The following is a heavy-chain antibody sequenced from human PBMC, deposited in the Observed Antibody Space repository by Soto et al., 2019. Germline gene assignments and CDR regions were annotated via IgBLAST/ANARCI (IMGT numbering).Heavy chain of an antibody. J-gene: IGHJ4*02. CDR1: GFTFSSYA. V-gene: IGHV3-23*01. D-gene: IGHD6-6*01. CDR2: ISGSGGST. CDR3: EARLPSSPGLDY. Sequence: EVQLLESGGGLVQPGGSLRLSCAASGFTFSSYAMSWVRQAPGKGLEWVSAISGSGGSTYYADSVKGRFTISRDNSKNTLYLQMNSLRAEDTAVYYCEARLPSSPGLDYWGQGTLVTVSS.